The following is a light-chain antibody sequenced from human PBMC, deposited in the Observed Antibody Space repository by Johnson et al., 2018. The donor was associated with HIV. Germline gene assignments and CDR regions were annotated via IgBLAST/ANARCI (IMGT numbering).Light chain of an antibody. Sequence: QSVLTQPPSVSAAPGQKVTISCSGSSSNIGNNYVSWYQQIPGTAPKLLIYENNKRPSGIPDRFSGSKSGTSATLAITVLQTGDEADYYCGTWDSSLSAHYVFGTGTKVTVL. CDR3: GTWDSSLSAHYV. J-gene: IGLJ1*01. CDR2: ENN. V-gene: IGLV1-51*02. CDR1: SSNIGNNY.